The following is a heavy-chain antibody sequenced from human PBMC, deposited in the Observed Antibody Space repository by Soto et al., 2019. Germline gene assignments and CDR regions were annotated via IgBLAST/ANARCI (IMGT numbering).Heavy chain of an antibody. CDR3: AKGGEYQLLRIYFDY. Sequence: GGSLRLSCAASGFTFSSYGMHWVRQAPGKGLEWVAVISYDGSNKYYVDSVKGRFTISRDNSENTLHLQMNSLRAEDTAMYYCAKGGEYQLLRIYFDYWGQGTPVTVSS. J-gene: IGHJ4*02. D-gene: IGHD2-2*01. V-gene: IGHV3-30*18. CDR2: ISYDGSNK. CDR1: GFTFSSYG.